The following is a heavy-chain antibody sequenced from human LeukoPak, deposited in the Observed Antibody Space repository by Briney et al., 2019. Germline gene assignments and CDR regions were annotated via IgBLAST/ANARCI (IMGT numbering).Heavy chain of an antibody. CDR1: GYTFTSYG. Sequence: ASVKVSCKASGYTFTSYGISWVRQAPGQGLEWMGWINPNSGGTNYAQKFQGRVTMTRDTSISTAYMELSRLRSDDTAVYYCARAFQEYSSSSGYWGQGTLVTVSS. CDR3: ARAFQEYSSSSGY. D-gene: IGHD6-6*01. J-gene: IGHJ4*02. CDR2: INPNSGGT. V-gene: IGHV1-2*02.